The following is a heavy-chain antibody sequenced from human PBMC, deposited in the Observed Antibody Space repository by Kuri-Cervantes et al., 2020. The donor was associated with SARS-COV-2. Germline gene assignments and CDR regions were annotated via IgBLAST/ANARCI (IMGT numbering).Heavy chain of an antibody. J-gene: IGHJ5*02. D-gene: IGHD3-3*01. Sequence: ESLKISCTVSGGSISSSSYYWGWIRQPPGKGLEWIGSIYYSGSTYYNPSLKSRVTIPVDTSKNQFSLKLSSVTAADTAVYYCARQMMSSITIFGVVITRNWFDPWGQGTLVTVSS. CDR2: IYYSGST. CDR1: GGSISSSSYY. CDR3: ARQMMSSITIFGVVITRNWFDP. V-gene: IGHV4-39*01.